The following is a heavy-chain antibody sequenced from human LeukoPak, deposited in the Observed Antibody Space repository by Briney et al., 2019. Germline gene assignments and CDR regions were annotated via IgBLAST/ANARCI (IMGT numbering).Heavy chain of an antibody. CDR2: IYYSGST. V-gene: IGHV4-39*07. Sequence: SETLSLTCTVSGGSISSSSYYWGWIRQPPGKGLEWIGSIYYSGSTYYNPSLKNRVTISVDTSKNQFSLKLSSVTAADTAVYYCARYSYGSYRAFDIWGQGTMVTVSS. D-gene: IGHD5-18*01. CDR3: ARYSYGSYRAFDI. J-gene: IGHJ3*02. CDR1: GGSISSSSYY.